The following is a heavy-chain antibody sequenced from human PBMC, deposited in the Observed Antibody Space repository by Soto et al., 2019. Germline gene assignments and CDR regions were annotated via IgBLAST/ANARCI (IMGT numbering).Heavy chain of an antibody. D-gene: IGHD3-10*01. Sequence: EAELVESGGGLVKPGGSLTLSCAASGFSFKNAWMNWVRQAPGKGLEWVGRIKNKNAGGTTDYAAFVQGRFTISRDAPENTLYLHMTGLKTEATAVYFCTGLWFGEIYNYWGQGSLVTVSS. J-gene: IGHJ4*01. CDR2: IKNKNAGGTT. CDR3: TGLWFGEIYNY. CDR1: GFSFKNAW. V-gene: IGHV3-15*07.